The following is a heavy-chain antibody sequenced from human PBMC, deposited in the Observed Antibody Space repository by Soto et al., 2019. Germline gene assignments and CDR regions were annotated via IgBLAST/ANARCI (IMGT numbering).Heavy chain of an antibody. CDR2: IIPILGIA. J-gene: IGHJ3*02. Sequence: ASVKVSCKASGGTFSSYTISWVRQAPGQGLEWMGRIIPILGIANYAQKFQGRVTITADKSTSTAYMELSSLRSEDTAVYYCARADCSSTSCDSDDAFDIWGQGTMVTVSS. V-gene: IGHV1-69*02. CDR3: ARADCSSTSCDSDDAFDI. D-gene: IGHD2-2*01. CDR1: GGTFSSYT.